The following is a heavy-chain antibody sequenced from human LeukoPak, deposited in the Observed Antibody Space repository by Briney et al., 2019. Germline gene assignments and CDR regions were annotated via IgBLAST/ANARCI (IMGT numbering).Heavy chain of an antibody. CDR1: GFSLSNARMG. D-gene: IGHD2-15*01. J-gene: IGHJ6*02. CDR3: ARIVLGYCSGGSCYYYGMDV. Sequence: ESGPTLVNPTETLTLTCTVSGFSLSNARMGVSWIRQPPVKALEWLAHIFSNDEKSYSTSLKSRLTISKDTSKSQVVLTMTNMDPVDTATYYCARIVLGYCSGGSCYYYGMDVWGQGTTVTVSS. V-gene: IGHV2-26*01. CDR2: IFSNDEK.